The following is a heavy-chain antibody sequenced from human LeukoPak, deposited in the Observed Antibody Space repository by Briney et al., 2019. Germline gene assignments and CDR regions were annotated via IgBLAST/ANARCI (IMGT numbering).Heavy chain of an antibody. J-gene: IGHJ4*02. Sequence: SETLSLTCTVSGGSVSSGNYYWSWIRQPPGKGLEWIGYIYNSGSTNYNPSLKSRVTISIDTSKSQFSLKVSSVTAADTAVYYCARLGSQLWRYFDYWGQGTLVTVSS. CDR2: IYNSGST. D-gene: IGHD5-18*01. CDR3: ARLGSQLWRYFDY. V-gene: IGHV4-61*01. CDR1: GGSVSSGNYY.